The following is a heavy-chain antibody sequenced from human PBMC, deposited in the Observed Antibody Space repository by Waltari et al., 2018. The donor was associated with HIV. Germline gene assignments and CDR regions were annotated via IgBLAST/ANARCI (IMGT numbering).Heavy chain of an antibody. Sequence: QVQLVQSGAEVKKPGASVKVSCKASGYTFTSYDINWVRQATGQGLEWMGLRNPNVGNTGYAQKFQGRVTMTRNTSISTAYMELSSLRSEDTAVYYCARGITMIVAGDYWGQGTLVTVSS. D-gene: IGHD3-22*01. CDR2: RNPNVGNT. V-gene: IGHV1-8*01. CDR1: GYTFTSYD. J-gene: IGHJ4*02. CDR3: ARGITMIVAGDY.